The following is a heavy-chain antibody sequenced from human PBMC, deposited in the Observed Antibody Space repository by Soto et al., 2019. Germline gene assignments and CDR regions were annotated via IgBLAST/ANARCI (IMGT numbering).Heavy chain of an antibody. J-gene: IGHJ1*01. V-gene: IGHV4-34*01. CDR1: GGSFSGYY. D-gene: IGHD6-25*01. Sequence: QVQLQQWGAGLLKPSETLSLTCAVYGGSFSGYYWSWIRQPPGKGLEWIAEINHSGSTNYNPSLKCRVPASTDASKTQSSQKLTAENVADKAVHYCARGRRVEAARDFQHWGQGILVTVSS. CDR3: ARGRRVEAARDFQH. CDR2: INHSGST.